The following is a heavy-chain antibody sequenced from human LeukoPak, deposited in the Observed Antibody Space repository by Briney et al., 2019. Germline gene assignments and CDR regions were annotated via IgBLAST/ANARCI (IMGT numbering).Heavy chain of an antibody. CDR1: GFTFSSYA. J-gene: IGHJ4*02. CDR2: ISGSGGST. D-gene: IGHD1-26*01. CDR3: AKDRPPRGVGATTDY. Sequence: GGSLRLSCAASGFTFSSYAMSWGPQAPGEGLEWGSAISGSGGSTYYADSVKGRFTIPRDNSKNTLYLQMNSLRAEDTAVYYCAKDRPPRGVGATTDYWGQGTLVTVSS. V-gene: IGHV3-23*01.